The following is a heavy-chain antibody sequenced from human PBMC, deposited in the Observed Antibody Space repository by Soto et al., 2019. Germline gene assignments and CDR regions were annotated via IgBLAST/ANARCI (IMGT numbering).Heavy chain of an antibody. J-gene: IGHJ4*02. CDR1: GFTFSSYS. CDR2: ISSSSSTI. Sequence: GGSLRLSCAASGFTFSSYSMNWVRQAPGKGLEWDSYISSSSSTIYYADSVKGRFTISRDNAKNSLYLQMNSLRAEDTAVYYCARLPGRVPAAPFDYWGQGTLVTVSS. CDR3: ARLPGRVPAAPFDY. D-gene: IGHD2-2*01. V-gene: IGHV3-48*01.